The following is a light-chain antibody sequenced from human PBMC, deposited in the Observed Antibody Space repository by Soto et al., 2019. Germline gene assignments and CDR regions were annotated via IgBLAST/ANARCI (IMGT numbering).Light chain of an antibody. Sequence: QSALTQPPSASGSPGQSVTISCTGTNSDVGGYNYVSWYQQHPGKAPNVMIYEVSNRPSGVPDRFSGSKSGNTASLTVSGLQAEDEADYYCCSYAGSNHLVFGGGTKLTVL. J-gene: IGLJ3*02. CDR3: CSYAGSNHLV. CDR2: EVS. CDR1: NSDVGGYNY. V-gene: IGLV2-8*01.